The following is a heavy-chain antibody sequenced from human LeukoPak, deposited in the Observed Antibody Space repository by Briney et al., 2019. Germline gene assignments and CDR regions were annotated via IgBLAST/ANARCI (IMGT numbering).Heavy chain of an antibody. CDR2: ISYDGSNK. J-gene: IGHJ4*02. Sequence: GGSLRLSCAASGFIFSNYGMHWVRQAPGKGLEWVAVISYDGSNKYYADSVKGRFTISRDNSKNTVYLQMNSLRAEDTAVFYCAKDALYYYDDTRGYFAGIDYWGQGTLVTVSS. CDR1: GFIFSNYG. D-gene: IGHD3-22*01. CDR3: AKDALYYYDDTRGYFAGIDY. V-gene: IGHV3-30*18.